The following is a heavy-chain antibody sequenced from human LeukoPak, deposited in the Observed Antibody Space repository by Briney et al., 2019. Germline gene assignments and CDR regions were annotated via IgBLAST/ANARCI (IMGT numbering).Heavy chain of an antibody. D-gene: IGHD6-13*01. V-gene: IGHV4-59*01. CDR2: IYYSGST. CDR1: GGSISSYY. J-gene: IGHJ6*03. Sequence: SETLSLTCTVSGGSISSYYWSWIRQPPGKGLEWIGYIYYSGSTNYNPSLKSRVTISVDTSKNQFSLKLSSVTAADTAVYYCARVQQLDYYYYMDVWGKGTTVTVSS. CDR3: ARVQQLDYYYYMDV.